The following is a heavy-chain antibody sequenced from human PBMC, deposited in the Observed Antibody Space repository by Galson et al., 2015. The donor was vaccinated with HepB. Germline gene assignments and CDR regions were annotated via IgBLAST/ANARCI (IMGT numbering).Heavy chain of an antibody. CDR2: ISTSGGST. D-gene: IGHD3-10*01. J-gene: IGHJ4*02. V-gene: IGHV3-23*01. CDR3: AKDRGFGDLLLPHYDY. Sequence: SLRLSCAASGFTFSSYAMSWVRQAPGKGLEWVSVISTSGGSTYYADSVKGRFTISRDNSKNTLYLQMNSLRAEDTAVYYCAKDRGFGDLLLPHYDYWGQGTLVTVSS. CDR1: GFTFSSYA.